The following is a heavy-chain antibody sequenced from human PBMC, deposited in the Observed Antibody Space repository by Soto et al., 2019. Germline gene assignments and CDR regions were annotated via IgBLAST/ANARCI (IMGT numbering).Heavy chain of an antibody. D-gene: IGHD1-26*01. Sequence: QVRLQESGPGLVKPSETLSLTCSVSGASVTSGRDYWTWIRQSPGKGLEWIGYISYSGSTNYNSSLTGRFSISVDTSKNQFSLTLTSVTAADTAMFYCARALGGTYPFHFWGQGILVTVSS. CDR3: ARALGGTYPFHF. J-gene: IGHJ4*02. CDR1: GASVTSGRDY. CDR2: ISYSGST. V-gene: IGHV4-61*01.